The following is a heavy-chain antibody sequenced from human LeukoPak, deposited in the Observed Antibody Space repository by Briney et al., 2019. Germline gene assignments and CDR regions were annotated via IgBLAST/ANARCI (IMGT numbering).Heavy chain of an antibody. J-gene: IGHJ4*02. CDR2: MNPNSGNT. Sequence: ASVKVSCKASGYTFASHDINWVRQATGQGLEWMGWMNPNSGNTGYAQKFQGRVTMTRNTSISTAYMELSSLRSEDTAVYYCARGPRVAATPYDYWGQGTLVTVSS. D-gene: IGHD2-15*01. CDR1: GYTFASHD. CDR3: ARGPRVAATPYDY. V-gene: IGHV1-8*01.